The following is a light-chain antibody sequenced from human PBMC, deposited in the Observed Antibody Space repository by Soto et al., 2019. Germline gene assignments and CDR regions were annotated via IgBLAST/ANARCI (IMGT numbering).Light chain of an antibody. J-gene: IGLJ1*01. Sequence: QSVLTQPPSVSVAPGQRVTISCTGTSSNIGAGQDVHWYRQLPGAAPKFLISDSNNRASGVPDRFSVSKSGASASLAITGLRAEDEGEYFCQSYGTSLSGLYVFGTGTKVTVL. CDR2: DSN. CDR1: SSNIGAGQD. V-gene: IGLV1-40*01. CDR3: QSYGTSLSGLYV.